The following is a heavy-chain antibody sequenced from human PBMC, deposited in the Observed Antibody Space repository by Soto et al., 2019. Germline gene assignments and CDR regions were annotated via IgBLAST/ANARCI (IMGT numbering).Heavy chain of an antibody. V-gene: IGHV2-5*02. CDR1: GFSLSTTGVG. D-gene: IGHD2-8*01. J-gene: IGHJ5*02. CDR3: AQRLRDYGVGRERANDFDP. Sequence: QITLKESGPTLVRPTQTLTLTCTFSGFSLSTTGVGVGWIRQPPGKALEWLALIYWDDDKRYSPSLKSRLTITKDTSKNDVILTMTNMDPVDTATYYCAQRLRDYGVGRERANDFDPWGQGTLVTVSS. CDR2: IYWDDDK.